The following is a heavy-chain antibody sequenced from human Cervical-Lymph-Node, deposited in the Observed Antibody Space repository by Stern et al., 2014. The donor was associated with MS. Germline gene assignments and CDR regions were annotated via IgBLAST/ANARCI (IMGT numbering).Heavy chain of an antibody. D-gene: IGHD2/OR15-2a*01. CDR2: ISAYNENT. V-gene: IGHV1-18*01. CDR3: ARDRGQYRSLSPGHY. Sequence: QVQLVESGAEVKKPGASVKVSCKASGYTFTSYGISWVRQAPGQGLEWMGWISAYNENTNYALKLQGRVTMTTDTSTSTAYMELRSLRSDDTAVYYCARDRGQYRSLSPGHYWGQGTLVTVSS. CDR1: GYTFTSYG. J-gene: IGHJ4*02.